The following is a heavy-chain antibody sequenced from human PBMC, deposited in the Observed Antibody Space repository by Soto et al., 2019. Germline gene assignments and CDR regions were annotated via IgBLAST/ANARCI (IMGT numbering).Heavy chain of an antibody. D-gene: IGHD1-20*01. Sequence: SGPTLVNPTETLTLTCTFPGFSLTSPGMCVSWIRQSPGKALEWLALIERDDDDKYYSTSLKTRLTISKDTRKNQVVLTMANMEPADTATYYCARSIRGPRRFNGMDVWGQGTTVTVSS. CDR2: IERDDDDK. J-gene: IGHJ6*02. V-gene: IGHV2-70*13. CDR1: GFSLTSPGMC. CDR3: ARSIRGPRRFNGMDV.